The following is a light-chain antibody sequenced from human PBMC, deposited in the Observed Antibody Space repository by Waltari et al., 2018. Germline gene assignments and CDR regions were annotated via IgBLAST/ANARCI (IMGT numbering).Light chain of an antibody. CDR2: KIN. Sequence: QTVVTQEPSLSVSPGGTVTLTCALSYGSVSSHSYARWYQQTPVQPPRTLGYKINSRSSGFPDRFSGSMLGNKAALTITGAQAEDESDYYCVLYMGSGSWVFGGGTKLTVL. V-gene: IGLV8-61*01. J-gene: IGLJ3*02. CDR1: YGSVSSHSY. CDR3: VLYMGSGSWV.